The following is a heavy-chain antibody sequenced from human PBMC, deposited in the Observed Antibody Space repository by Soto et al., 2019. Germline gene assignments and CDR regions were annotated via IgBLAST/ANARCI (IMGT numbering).Heavy chain of an antibody. CDR2: INPSGGST. J-gene: IGHJ3*02. V-gene: IGHV1-46*01. Sequence: ASVKVSCKASGYTFTSYYMHWVRQAPGQGLEWMGIINPSGGSTSYAQKFQGRVTMTRDTSTSTVYMELSSLRSEDTAVYYCARLKIGRWYSGAFDIWGQGTMVTVSS. CDR1: GYTFTSYY. D-gene: IGHD6-13*01. CDR3: ARLKIGRWYSGAFDI.